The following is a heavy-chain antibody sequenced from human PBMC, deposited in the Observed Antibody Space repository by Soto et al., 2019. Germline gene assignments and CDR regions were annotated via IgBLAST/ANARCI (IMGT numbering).Heavy chain of an antibody. CDR2: IYPSDSDT. J-gene: IGHJ4*02. CDR1: GYNFASYW. D-gene: IGHD5-12*01. V-gene: IGHV5-51*01. CDR3: ARFSGYDGYFDY. Sequence: GESLKISCKASGYNFASYWIAWVRQLPGKGLEWMGIIYPSDSDTRYSPSFQGQVTISADKSISTAYLQWSSLKASDTAMYYCARFSGYDGYFDYWGQGTLVTVSS.